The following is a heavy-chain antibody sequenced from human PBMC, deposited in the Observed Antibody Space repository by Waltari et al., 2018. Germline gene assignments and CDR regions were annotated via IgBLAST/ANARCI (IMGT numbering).Heavy chain of an antibody. CDR2: LSGSGGST. V-gene: IGHV3-23*04. J-gene: IGHJ4*02. D-gene: IGHD3-10*01. CDR1: GFTFSSYA. CDR3: AKRGAAGLLWFGESDY. Sequence: EVQLVESGGGLVQPGGSLSLSCAASGFTFSSYAMSWVRQAPGKGLEWVSALSGSGGSTYYADSVKGRFTISRDNSKNTLYLQMNSLRAEDTAVYYCAKRGAAGLLWFGESDYWGQGTLVTVSS.